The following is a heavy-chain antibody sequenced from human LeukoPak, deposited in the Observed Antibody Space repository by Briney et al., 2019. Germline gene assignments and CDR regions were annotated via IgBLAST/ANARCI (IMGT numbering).Heavy chain of an antibody. CDR3: AELGITMIGGV. J-gene: IGHJ6*04. V-gene: IGHV3-11*04. Sequence: GGSLRLSCAASGFIFTDYAMSWVRQAPGKGLEWVSYISSSGSTIYYSDSVKGRFTISRDNAKNSLYLQMNSLRAEDTAVYYCAELGITMIGGVWGKGTTVTISS. CDR1: GFIFTDYA. CDR2: ISSSGSTI. D-gene: IGHD3-10*02.